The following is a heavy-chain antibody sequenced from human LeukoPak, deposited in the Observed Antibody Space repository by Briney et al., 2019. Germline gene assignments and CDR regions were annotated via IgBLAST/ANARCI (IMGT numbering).Heavy chain of an antibody. CDR1: GFTFSSYA. Sequence: GGSLRLSCAASGFTFSSYAMSWVRQAPGKGLEWVSAISGSGGSTYYADSVKGRFSISRDNSKNTLYLQMHSLRAEDTAVYYCGKREFWRGSGEDAWGQGTTVTVSS. CDR3: GKREFWRGSGEDA. D-gene: IGHD3-10*01. CDR2: ISGSGGST. V-gene: IGHV3-23*01. J-gene: IGHJ6*02.